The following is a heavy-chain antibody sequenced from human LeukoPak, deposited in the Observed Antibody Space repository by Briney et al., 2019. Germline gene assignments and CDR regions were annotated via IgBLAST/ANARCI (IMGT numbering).Heavy chain of an antibody. Sequence: SETLSLTCAVSGGSFSGYYWSWIRQPPGKGLEWIGEINHSGSTNYNPSLKSRVTISVDTSKNQFPLKLSSVTAADTAVYYCARGRNYYDSSGYYYRFDYWGQGTLVTVSS. CDR3: ARGRNYYDSSGYYYRFDY. CDR1: GGSFSGYY. D-gene: IGHD3-22*01. CDR2: INHSGST. J-gene: IGHJ4*02. V-gene: IGHV4-34*01.